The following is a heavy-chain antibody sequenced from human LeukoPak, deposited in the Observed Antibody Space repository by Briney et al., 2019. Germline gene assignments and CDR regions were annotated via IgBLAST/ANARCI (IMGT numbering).Heavy chain of an antibody. Sequence: TGGSLRLSCAASGFTFSNYAMSWVRRAPGKGLEWVSGISVSGDITYYADSVKGRFTVSRDNSKNTLFLQMNSLRGDDTAVYYCARVQTRNDAFDLWGRGTLVTVSS. D-gene: IGHD1-1*01. CDR3: ARVQTRNDAFDL. CDR1: GFTFSNYA. CDR2: ISVSGDIT. V-gene: IGHV3-23*01. J-gene: IGHJ2*01.